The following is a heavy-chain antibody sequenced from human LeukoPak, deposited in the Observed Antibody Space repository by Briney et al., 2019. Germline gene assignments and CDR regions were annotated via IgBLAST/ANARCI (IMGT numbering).Heavy chain of an antibody. CDR2: IHYTGGT. CDR3: ARHVSQGAYYYYFVDV. J-gene: IGHJ6*03. D-gene: IGHD3-16*01. Sequence: SETLSLTCTVSGGSMTSGSHYWRWLRQAPGKGLEWIGTIHYTGGTYYNPSLRSRVTIYALTSKNQFSLKLNSVTATDTAVYYCARHVSQGAYYYYFVDVWGKGATVTVSS. CDR1: GGSMTSGSHY. V-gene: IGHV4-39*01.